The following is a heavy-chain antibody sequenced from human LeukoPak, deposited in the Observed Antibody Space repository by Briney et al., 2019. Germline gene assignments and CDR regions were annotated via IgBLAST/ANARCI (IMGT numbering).Heavy chain of an antibody. CDR1: GYTCTSYG. J-gene: IGHJ2*01. CDR3: ARSKTYYYDSSGYYPYWYFDL. CDR2: ISAYNGNT. V-gene: IGHV1-18*01. D-gene: IGHD3-22*01. Sequence: ASVKVSCKASGYTCTSYGISWVRQAPGQGLEWMGWISAYNGNTNYAQKLQGRVTMTTDTSTSTAYMELRSLRSDDTAVYYCARSKTYYYDSSGYYPYWYFDLWGRGTLVTVSS.